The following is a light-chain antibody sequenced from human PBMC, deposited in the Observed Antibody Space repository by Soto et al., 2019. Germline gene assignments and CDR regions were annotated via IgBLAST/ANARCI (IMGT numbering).Light chain of an antibody. CDR2: GAS. CDR1: ESLSTY. V-gene: IGKV3-15*01. Sequence: EIVMTQSPATLSVSPGERVTLSCRASESLSTYLAWYQQKPGQAPRLLIYGASTKATGRFSGSGSATDFTLTISSLQSEDFAVYYCQSYNDWPFTFGQGTKLEI. J-gene: IGKJ2*01. CDR3: QSYNDWPFT.